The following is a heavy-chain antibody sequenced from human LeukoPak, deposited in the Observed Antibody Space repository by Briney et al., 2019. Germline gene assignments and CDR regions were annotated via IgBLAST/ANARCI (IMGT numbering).Heavy chain of an antibody. J-gene: IGHJ4*02. Sequence: GGSLRLSCAASGFTCSDYYMSWIRQAPGKGLEWVAGISEDGINKYYADSVKGRFTISRDNSNNTLFLQMNSLRAEDTAVYYCAKDRETTASGTFDYWGQGALVTVSS. V-gene: IGHV3-30*18. CDR2: ISEDGINK. D-gene: IGHD1-14*01. CDR1: GFTCSDYY. CDR3: AKDRETTASGTFDY.